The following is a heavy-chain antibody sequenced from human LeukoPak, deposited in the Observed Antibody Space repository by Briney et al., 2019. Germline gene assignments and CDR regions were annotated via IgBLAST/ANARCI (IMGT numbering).Heavy chain of an antibody. Sequence: PSETLSLTCIVSGGSVSSYYWTWIRQPPGKGLEWIGYISNTGSTNYNPSLKSRLTISVDTSKNQFFLRLNSVTAADTAVYYCAREDRIENCSDIWGQGTMVTVSS. J-gene: IGHJ3*02. CDR2: ISNTGST. CDR3: AREDRIENCSDI. V-gene: IGHV4-59*02. D-gene: IGHD2-15*01. CDR1: GGSVSSYY.